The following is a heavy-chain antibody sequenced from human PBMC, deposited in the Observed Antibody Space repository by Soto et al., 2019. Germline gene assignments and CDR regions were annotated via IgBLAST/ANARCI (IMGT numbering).Heavy chain of an antibody. CDR3: ARGIVVVVAAIFDY. CDR1: GESVSSNSAA. D-gene: IGHD2-15*01. J-gene: IGHJ4*01. CDR2: TYYRSKWYN. V-gene: IGHV6-1*01. Sequence: SQTRSLTCAISGESVSSNSAAWNWIRQSPSRGLEWLGRTYYRSKWYNDYAVSVKSRITINPDTSKNQFSLQLNSVTPEDTAVYYCARGIVVVVAAIFDYWGQGTLVTVSS.